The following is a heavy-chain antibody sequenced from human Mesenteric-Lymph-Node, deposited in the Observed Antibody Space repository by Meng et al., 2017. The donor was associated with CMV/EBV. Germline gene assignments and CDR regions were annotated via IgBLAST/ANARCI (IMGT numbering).Heavy chain of an antibody. Sequence: LSLTCAVYGGSFSGYYWSWIRQPPGKGLEWLSCINRGGGGATYYADSVKGRFTISRDNTKNSLYLEVNSLRAEDTAIYFCARSETTDGLDVWGQGTTVTVSS. D-gene: IGHD4-17*01. CDR3: ARSETTDGLDV. V-gene: IGHV3-11*04. J-gene: IGHJ6*02. CDR2: INRGGGGAT. CDR1: GGSFSGYY.